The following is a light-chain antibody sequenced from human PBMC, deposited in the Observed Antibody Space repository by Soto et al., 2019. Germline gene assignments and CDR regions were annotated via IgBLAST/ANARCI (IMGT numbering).Light chain of an antibody. CDR2: HVS. CDR3: HQYNNWPSWT. V-gene: IGKV3-15*01. J-gene: IGKJ1*01. Sequence: EIVLTQSPATLSVSPGDSATLSCRASQSVGPNLVWYQQRFGQSPRLLIYHVSTRATGVPARFSGSESETEFTLTISSLQPEDFAIYYCHQYNNWPSWTFGQGTKVDI. CDR1: QSVGPN.